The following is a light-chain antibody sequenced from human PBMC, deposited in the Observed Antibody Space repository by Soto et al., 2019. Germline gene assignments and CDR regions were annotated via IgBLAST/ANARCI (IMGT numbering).Light chain of an antibody. CDR3: QQYFTTPRT. CDR2: WAS. J-gene: IGKJ1*01. CDR1: QSVLYSPNNKDY. Sequence: DIVMTQSPDSLAVSLGERATINCKSSQSVLYSPNNKDYLAWYQQKPGQPPKLLIYWASTRQFGVPDRFSGSGSGTDFTLTISSLQAEDVAVYYCQQYFTTPRTFGQGTKVEIK. V-gene: IGKV4-1*01.